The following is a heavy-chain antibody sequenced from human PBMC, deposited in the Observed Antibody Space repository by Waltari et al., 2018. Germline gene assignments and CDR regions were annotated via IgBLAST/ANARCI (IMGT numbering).Heavy chain of an antibody. CDR2: VSANTGDT. Sequence: QARLVQSRPEVKKPGASVKVSCKASGYTFSSYGGSWVRQAPGQGLEWMGWVSANTGDTNYVQKFQGRVTLTTDTSARTGYMEVWSLGADDTAVYYFARHEPNNYFYAMDVWGQGTTVTV. J-gene: IGHJ6*02. CDR3: ARHEPNNYFYAMDV. V-gene: IGHV1-18*01. CDR1: GYTFSSYG.